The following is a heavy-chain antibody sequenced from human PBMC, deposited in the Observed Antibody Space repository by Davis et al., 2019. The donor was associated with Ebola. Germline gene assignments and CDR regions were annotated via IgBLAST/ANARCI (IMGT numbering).Heavy chain of an antibody. V-gene: IGHV4-34*01. CDR3: ARGRWLAKQFDY. CDR2: INHSGST. J-gene: IGHJ4*02. Sequence: MPGGSLRLSCAVYGGSFSGYYWSWIRQPPGKGLEWIGEINHSGSTNYSPSLKSRVTISVDTSKNQFSLKLSSVTAADTAVYYCARGRWLAKQFDYWGQGTLVTVSS. D-gene: IGHD6-19*01. CDR1: GGSFSGYY.